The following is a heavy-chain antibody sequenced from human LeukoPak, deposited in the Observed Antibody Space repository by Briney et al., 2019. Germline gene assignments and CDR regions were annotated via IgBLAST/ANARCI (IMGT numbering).Heavy chain of an antibody. Sequence: PSQTLSLTCAVSGGSISSGGYSWSWIRQPPGKGLEWIGYIYHSGSTYYNPSLKSRVTMSVDTSKNQFSLKLSSVTAADTAVYYCARGDSGYDLRGFDYWGQGTLVTVSS. CDR2: IYHSGST. CDR3: ARGDSGYDLRGFDY. D-gene: IGHD5-12*01. V-gene: IGHV4-30-2*01. CDR1: GGSISSGGYS. J-gene: IGHJ4*02.